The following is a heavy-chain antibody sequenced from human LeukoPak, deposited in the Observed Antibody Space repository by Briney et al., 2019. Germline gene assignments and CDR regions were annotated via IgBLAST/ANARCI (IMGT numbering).Heavy chain of an antibody. D-gene: IGHD6-19*01. V-gene: IGHV3-23*01. CDR1: GFTFSSYA. CDR2: ISGSGGST. Sequence: GGSLRLSCAASGFTFSSYAMSWVRQAPGKGLEWVSAISGSGGSTYYADSVKGRFTISRDNSKNTLYLQMNSLRAEDTAVYYCAKGGYSSGWYVSYFDYWGLGTLVTVSS. CDR3: AKGGYSSGWYVSYFDY. J-gene: IGHJ4*02.